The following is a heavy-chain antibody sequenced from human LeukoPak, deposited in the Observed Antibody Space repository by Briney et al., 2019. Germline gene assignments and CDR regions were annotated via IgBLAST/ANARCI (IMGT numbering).Heavy chain of an antibody. V-gene: IGHV1-46*01. Sequence: ASVKVSCKASGYTFTSYYMHWVRQAPGQGLEWMGIINPSGGSTSYAQKFQGRVTMTRDTPTSTVYMELSSLRSEDTAVYYCARDRATTTVSYYYYYGMDVWGQGTTVTVSS. J-gene: IGHJ6*02. D-gene: IGHD4-17*01. CDR3: ARDRATTTVSYYYYYGMDV. CDR1: GYTFTSYY. CDR2: INPSGGST.